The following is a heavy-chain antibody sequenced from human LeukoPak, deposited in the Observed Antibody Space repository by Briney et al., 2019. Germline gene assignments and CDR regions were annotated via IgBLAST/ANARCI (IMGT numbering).Heavy chain of an antibody. J-gene: IGHJ3*02. CDR3: ARPLLWFGELYSDAFDI. Sequence: ASVTVSCKASGYAFTGYYMHWVRQAPAQGLEWMGWINPNSGGTNYAQKFQGRVTMTRDTSISTAYMELSRLRSDDTAVYYCARPLLWFGELYSDAFDIWGQGTMVTVSS. CDR1: GYAFTGYY. CDR2: INPNSGGT. D-gene: IGHD3-10*01. V-gene: IGHV1-2*02.